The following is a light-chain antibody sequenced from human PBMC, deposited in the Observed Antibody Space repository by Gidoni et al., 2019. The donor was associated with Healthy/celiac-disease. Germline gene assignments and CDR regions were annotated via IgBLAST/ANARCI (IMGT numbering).Light chain of an antibody. V-gene: IGKV1-39*01. CDR1: QSISSY. CDR3: QQSYSTPYT. CDR2: AAS. J-gene: IGKJ2*01. Sequence: IQMTQSPPSPSAPVRDRVTIPCRASQSISSYLNWYQQKPEKATKLLIYAASSLQSRVPSRCSGSGCGTDFTLTSSRLQPEDFATYYWQQSYSTPYTFGQGTKLEIK.